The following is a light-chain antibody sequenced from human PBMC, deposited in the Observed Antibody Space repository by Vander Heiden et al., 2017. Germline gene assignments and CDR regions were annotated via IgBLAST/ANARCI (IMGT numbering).Light chain of an antibody. CDR1: QSVSSY. V-gene: IGKV3-11*01. J-gene: IGKJ1*01. CDR2: DAA. Sequence: EIVLTPSPATLSLSPGERATLSCRASQSVSSYLAWYQQKPGQAPRLLIDDAANRATGSPARFSGSGSGTDFTLTISSLETEDFAVYYCQQRSNWWTFGQGTKVEIK. CDR3: QQRSNWWT.